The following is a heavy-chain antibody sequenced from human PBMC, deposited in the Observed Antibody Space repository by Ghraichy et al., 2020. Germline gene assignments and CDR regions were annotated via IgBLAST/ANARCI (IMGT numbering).Heavy chain of an antibody. CDR2: INHSGST. J-gene: IGHJ6*03. CDR1: GGSFSGYY. V-gene: IGHV4-34*01. D-gene: IGHD3-3*01. CDR3: ARAPYDFWSGYYTTYYYYYMDV. Sequence: SETLSLTCAVYGGSFSGYYWSWIRQPPGKGLEWIGEINHSGSTNYNPSLKSRVTISVDTSKNQFSLKLSSVTAADTAVYYCARAPYDFWSGYYTTYYYYYMDVWGKGTTVTVSS.